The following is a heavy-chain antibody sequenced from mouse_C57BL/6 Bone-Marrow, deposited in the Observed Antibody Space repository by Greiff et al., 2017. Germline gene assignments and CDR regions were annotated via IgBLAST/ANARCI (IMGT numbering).Heavy chain of an antibody. J-gene: IGHJ3*01. D-gene: IGHD2-3*01. CDR2: ISSGGSYT. Sequence: EVQLQESGGDLVKPGGSLKLSCAASGFTFSSYGMSWVRQTPDKRLEWVATISSGGSYTYYPDSVKGRFTISRDNAKNTLYLQMSSLKSEDTAMYYCAREEDGYFWFAYWGQGTLVTVSA. CDR1: GFTFSSYG. CDR3: AREEDGYFWFAY. V-gene: IGHV5-6*01.